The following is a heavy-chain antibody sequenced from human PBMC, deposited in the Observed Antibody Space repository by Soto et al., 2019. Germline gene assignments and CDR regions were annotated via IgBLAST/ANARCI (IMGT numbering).Heavy chain of an antibody. D-gene: IGHD2-15*01. CDR3: ARGIATGQLDP. CDR2: INPDNGNT. V-gene: IGHV1-3*01. CDR1: GYTFTRYT. J-gene: IGHJ5*02. Sequence: ASVKVSCKASGYTFTRYTMNWVRQAPGQRLEWMGWINPDNGNTKSSQKFQDRVIITRDTSASTAYMDLSSLRSEDTAVYYCARGIATGQLDPWGQGTMVTVYS.